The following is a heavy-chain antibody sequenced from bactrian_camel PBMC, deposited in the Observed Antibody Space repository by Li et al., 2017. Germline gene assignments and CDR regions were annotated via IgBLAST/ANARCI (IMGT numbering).Heavy chain of an antibody. CDR2: IYPGGVMT. Sequence: HVQLVESGGGSVQAGGSLRLSCAAPGYNVSNNCMAWFRQAPGKEREGVACIYPGGVMTYYTDSVKGRFTISQDNAKNTVYLQMNELKPGDTAMYYCAADECSARTRSWYLESEDSYWGQGTQVTVS. V-gene: IGHV3S54*01. J-gene: IGHJ4*01. CDR1: GYNVSNNC. D-gene: IGHD6*01. CDR3: AADECSARTRSWYLESEDSY.